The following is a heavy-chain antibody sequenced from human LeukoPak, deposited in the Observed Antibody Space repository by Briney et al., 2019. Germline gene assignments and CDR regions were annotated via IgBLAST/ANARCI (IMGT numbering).Heavy chain of an antibody. CDR2: IIPIFGTA. CDR3: ARDYYYDSSGYSN. Sequence: ASVKVSCKASGGTFSSYAISWMRQAPGQGLEWMGGIIPIFGTANYAQKFQGRVTITTDESTSTAYMELSSLRSEDTAVYYCARDYYYDSSGYSNWGQGTLVTVSS. J-gene: IGHJ4*02. V-gene: IGHV1-69*05. CDR1: GGTFSSYA. D-gene: IGHD3-22*01.